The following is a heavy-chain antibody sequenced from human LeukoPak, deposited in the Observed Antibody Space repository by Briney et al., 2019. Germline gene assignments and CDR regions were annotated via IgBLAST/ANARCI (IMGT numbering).Heavy chain of an antibody. D-gene: IGHD2-2*01. V-gene: IGHV3-11*04. CDR2: ISSNGSTI. J-gene: IGHJ4*02. Sequence: GGSLRLSCAASGFTFSDYYMSWIRQAPGKGLEWVSYISSNGSTIYYADSVKGRFTISRDNAKNSLYLQMNSLRAEDTAVYYCARDYGDIVVVPAATPLGDWGQGTLVTVSS. CDR3: ARDYGDIVVVPAATPLGD. CDR1: GFTFSDYY.